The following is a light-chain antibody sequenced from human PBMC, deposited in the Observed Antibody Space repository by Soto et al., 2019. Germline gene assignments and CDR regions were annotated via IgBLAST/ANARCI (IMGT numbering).Light chain of an antibody. V-gene: IGKV3-15*01. CDR2: GAS. CDR3: QQYNDWPLT. Sequence: EILMMQSPATLSVSPGERATLSCRASESVSSNLAWHQQKPGQAPRLLIYGASTRATGIPARFSGSGSGTEFTLTISSLQSEDFAVYYCQQYNDWPLTFGGGTKVDIK. J-gene: IGKJ4*01. CDR1: ESVSSN.